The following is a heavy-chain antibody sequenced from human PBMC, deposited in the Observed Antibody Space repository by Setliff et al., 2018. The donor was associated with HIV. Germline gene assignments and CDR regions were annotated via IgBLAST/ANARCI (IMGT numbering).Heavy chain of an antibody. CDR2: IIPVFGTA. CDR1: GDTFASFA. D-gene: IGHD6-13*01. Sequence: VASVKVSCKGSGDTFASFAINWVRQAPGQGLEWLGRIIPVFGTANYAQKFQARVTLTVDKSTNTAYMALSSLRHDDTAIYYFARGIAATLDYWGQGTLVTVSS. V-gene: IGHV1-69*06. J-gene: IGHJ4*02. CDR3: ARGIAATLDY.